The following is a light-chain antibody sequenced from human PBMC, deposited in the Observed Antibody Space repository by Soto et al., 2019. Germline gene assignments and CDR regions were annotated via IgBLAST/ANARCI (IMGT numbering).Light chain of an antibody. J-gene: IGKJ5*01. V-gene: IGKV3-20*01. CDR3: QQYGSSPLIT. Sequence: EVVMTQSPASLSASPGERVTLSCRASQNIRSSLAWYHQRPGQAPRLLIYDASTRATGIPPRFSGSGSGTDFTLTISRLEPEDFAVYYCQQYGSSPLITFGQGTRLEIK. CDR2: DAS. CDR1: QNIRSS.